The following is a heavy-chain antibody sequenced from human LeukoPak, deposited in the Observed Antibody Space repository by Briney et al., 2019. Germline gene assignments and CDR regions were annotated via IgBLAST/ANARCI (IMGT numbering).Heavy chain of an antibody. CDR2: INHSGST. V-gene: IGHV4-34*01. CDR3: ARDRIVVVPAAMPVYYYYGMDV. D-gene: IGHD2-2*01. J-gene: IGHJ6*02. CDR1: GGSFSGYY. Sequence: SETLSLTCAVYGGSFSGYYWSWIRQPPGKGLEWIGEINHSGSTNYNPSLKSRVTISVDTSKNQFSLKLSSVTAADTAVYYCARDRIVVVPAAMPVYYYYGMDVWGQGTTVTVSS.